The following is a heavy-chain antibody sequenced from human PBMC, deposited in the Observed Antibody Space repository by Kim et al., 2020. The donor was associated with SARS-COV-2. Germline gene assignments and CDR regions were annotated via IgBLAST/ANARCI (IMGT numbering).Heavy chain of an antibody. J-gene: IGHJ3*02. Sequence: SETLSLTCTVSGGSISSSSYYWGWIRQPPGKGLEWIGSIYYSGSTYYNPSLKSRVTISVDTSKIQFSLKLSSVTAADTAVYYCATFAAVVVTARPDLYDAFDIWGQGTMVTVSS. CDR1: GGSISSSSYY. V-gene: IGHV4-39*07. CDR2: IYYSGST. D-gene: IGHD2-21*02. CDR3: ATFAAVVVTARPDLYDAFDI.